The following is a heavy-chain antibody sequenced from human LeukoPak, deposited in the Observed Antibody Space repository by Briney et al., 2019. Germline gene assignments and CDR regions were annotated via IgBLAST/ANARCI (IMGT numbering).Heavy chain of an antibody. Sequence: PGGSLRLSCAASGFNFGNNYMNWVRQAPGKGLEWVSILYSGGDTYYADSLKGRFTVPRDNSKNILSLQMNSLTAEDTAVYYCARVGDHYHWYFDLWGRGTLVTVSS. CDR2: LYSGGDT. D-gene: IGHD3-10*01. CDR1: GFNFGNNY. V-gene: IGHV3-53*01. CDR3: ARVGDHYHWYFDL. J-gene: IGHJ2*01.